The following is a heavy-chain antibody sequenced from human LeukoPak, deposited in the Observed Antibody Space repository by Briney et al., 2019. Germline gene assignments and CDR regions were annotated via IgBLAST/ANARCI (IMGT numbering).Heavy chain of an antibody. D-gene: IGHD3-22*01. CDR1: GGTFSSYA. J-gene: IGHJ3*02. V-gene: IGHV1-69*13. CDR2: IIPIFGTA. CDR3: ARDRQIVGGALPRDI. Sequence: PSVKVSCKASGGTFSSYAISWVRQAPGQGLEWMGGIIPIFGTANYAQKFQGRVTITADESTSTAYMELSSLRSEDTAVYYCARDRQIVGGALPRDIWGQGTMVTVSS.